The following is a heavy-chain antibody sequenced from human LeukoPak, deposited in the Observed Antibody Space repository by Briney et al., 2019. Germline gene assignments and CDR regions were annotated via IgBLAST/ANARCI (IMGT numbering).Heavy chain of an antibody. Sequence: GGSLRLSCAASGFTFDDYAMHWVRQAPGKGLVWVSRISPDGRSTNYADFVKGRFTVSRDNAMNTVYLQTNSLRTEDTAVYYCVRGASGGHYVIDYWGQGTLVTVSS. CDR3: VRGASGGHYVIDY. V-gene: IGHV3-74*01. J-gene: IGHJ4*02. CDR1: GFTFDDYA. CDR2: ISPDGRST. D-gene: IGHD1-26*01.